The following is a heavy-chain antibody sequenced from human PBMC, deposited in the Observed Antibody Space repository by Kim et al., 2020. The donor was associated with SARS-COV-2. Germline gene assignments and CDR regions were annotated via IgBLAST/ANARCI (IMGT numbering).Heavy chain of an antibody. D-gene: IGHD3-9*01. CDR1: GFTFSSYA. V-gene: IGHV3-23*01. CDR3: AKDRGLRYFVEGGSYGIDV. Sequence: GGSLRLSCAASGFTFSSYAMSWVRQAPGKGLEWVSAISGSGGSTYYADSVKGRFTISRDNSKNTLYLQMNSLRAEDTAVYYCAKDRGLRYFVEGGSYGIDVWGQGTTVTVSS. CDR2: ISGSGGST. J-gene: IGHJ6*02.